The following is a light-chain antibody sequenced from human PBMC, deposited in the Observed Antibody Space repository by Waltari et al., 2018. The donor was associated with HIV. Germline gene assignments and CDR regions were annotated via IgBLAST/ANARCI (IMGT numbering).Light chain of an antibody. CDR2: EVT. V-gene: IGLV2-14*01. Sequence: QAALTQPASVSGSPGQSITISCTGTSSDVGNYNYVCWYQQHPGKAPKLLIYEVTNRPSGVSDRFSGSKSGNTASLTISGLQAEDEADYYCSSFRSTTTFILFGGGTKLTVL. CDR1: SSDVGNYNY. CDR3: SSFRSTTTFIL. J-gene: IGLJ2*01.